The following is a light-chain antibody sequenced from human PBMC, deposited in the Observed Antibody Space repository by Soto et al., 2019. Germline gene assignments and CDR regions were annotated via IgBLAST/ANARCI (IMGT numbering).Light chain of an antibody. J-gene: IGLJ2*01. CDR3: SSYTTTATVL. CDR2: EVR. V-gene: IGLV2-14*01. CDR1: SSDVGGHNY. Sequence: QSVLTQPASVSGSPGQSITISCTGTSSDVGGHNYVSWYQQHPGKAPKLLIYEVRVRPSGVSNRFSGSKSGNTASLTISGLQAEDEADYYCSSYTTTATVLFGGGTKLTVL.